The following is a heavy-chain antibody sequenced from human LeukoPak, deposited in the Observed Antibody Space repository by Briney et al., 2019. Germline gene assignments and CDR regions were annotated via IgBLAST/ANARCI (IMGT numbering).Heavy chain of an antibody. CDR3: ARLVGSSRTFYYYYGMDV. D-gene: IGHD6-13*01. J-gene: IGHJ6*02. CDR1: GGSISSNSYY. Sequence: SETLSLTCTVSGGSISSNSYYWGWIRQPPGKGLECIGSIYYIGSTYYNPSLKSRVTISVDTSKNQFSLKLSSVTAADTAVYYCARLVGSSRTFYYYYGMDVWGQGTTVTVSS. V-gene: IGHV4-39*01. CDR2: IYYIGST.